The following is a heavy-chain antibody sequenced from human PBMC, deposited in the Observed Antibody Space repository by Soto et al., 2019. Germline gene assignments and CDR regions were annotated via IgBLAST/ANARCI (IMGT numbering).Heavy chain of an antibody. V-gene: IGHV3-7*04. D-gene: IGHD1-1*01. CDR3: VRDAPFNWKELKDYGMDV. J-gene: IGHJ6*04. Sequence: HPGGSLRLSCLASGFTFNNYWMTWFRQAPGKGLNWVAQIKQDGSVKYYVDSVKGRFTISRDNAKNSLYLQMNSLTVEDTALYYCVRDAPFNWKELKDYGMDVWGKGTTVIVYS. CDR2: IKQDGSVK. CDR1: GFTFNNYW.